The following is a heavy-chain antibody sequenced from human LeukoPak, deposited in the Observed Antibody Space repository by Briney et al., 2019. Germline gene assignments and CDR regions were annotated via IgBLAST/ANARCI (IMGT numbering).Heavy chain of an antibody. CDR1: GYTFTSYY. CDR2: LNPSGGST. J-gene: IGHJ1*01. V-gene: IGHV1-46*01. D-gene: IGHD2-15*01. CDR3: GRVGYCSGGSCYYLVY. Sequence: ASVKVSCKASGYTFTSYYIHWVRQAPGQGLEWMGILNPSGGSTSYAQNFQGRVTMTRDTSTSTVCMELSSLRSEDTAVYYCGRVGYCSGGSCYYLVYWGQGTLVTVSS.